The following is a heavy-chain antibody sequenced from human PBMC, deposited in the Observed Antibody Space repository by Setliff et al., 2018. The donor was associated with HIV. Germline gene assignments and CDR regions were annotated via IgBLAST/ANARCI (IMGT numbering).Heavy chain of an antibody. J-gene: IGHJ5*01. CDR2: IKEDGSEK. CDR1: GFTFRNYW. CDR3: TRTVSSGWYDNWFDS. D-gene: IGHD6-19*01. V-gene: IGHV3-7*03. Sequence: TGGSLRLSCGASGFTFRNYWTTWVRQAPGRGLECVANIKEDGSEKYYVDSVKGRFIASTDNAKNSLFLQMNSLKTEDTAVYYCTRTVSSGWYDNWFDSWGQGTLVTVSS.